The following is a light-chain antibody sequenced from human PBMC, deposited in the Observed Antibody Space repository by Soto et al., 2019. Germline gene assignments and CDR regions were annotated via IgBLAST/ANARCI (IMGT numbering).Light chain of an antibody. V-gene: IGKV3D-15*01. Sequence: MTQSPSTLSLSPGERATLSCRASQSVSSYLAWYQQKPGQAPRLLIYDASNRATGIPARFSGSGSGTDFTLTINSLQSEDFAIYYCQPYNNWPLTFGGGTKVESK. CDR1: QSVSSY. J-gene: IGKJ4*01. CDR2: DAS. CDR3: QPYNNWPLT.